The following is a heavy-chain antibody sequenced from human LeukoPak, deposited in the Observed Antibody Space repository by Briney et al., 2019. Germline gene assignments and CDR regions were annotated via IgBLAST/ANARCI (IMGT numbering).Heavy chain of an antibody. J-gene: IGHJ6*02. CDR2: IIPIFGTA. V-gene: IGHV1-69*13. Sequence: GASVKVSCKASGYTFTSYAISWVRQAPGQGLEWMGGIIPIFGTANYAQKFQGRVTITADESTSTAYMELSSLRSEDTAVYYCAREPPGGYYGSGSYYYGMDVWGQGTTVTVSS. CDR3: AREPPGGYYGSGSYYYGMDV. D-gene: IGHD3-10*01. CDR1: GYTFTSYA.